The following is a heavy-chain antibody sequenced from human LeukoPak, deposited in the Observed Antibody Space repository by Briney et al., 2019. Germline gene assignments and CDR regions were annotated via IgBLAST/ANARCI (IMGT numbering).Heavy chain of an antibody. V-gene: IGHV3-20*04. CDR1: GFTFISYA. Sequence: GGSLRLSCAASGFTFISYAIHWVRQAPGKGLEWVSGINWNGGSTGYADSVKGRFTISRDNAKNSLYLQMNSLRAEDTAVYYCARAHTEQELVFNLDYWGQGTLVTVSS. D-gene: IGHD6-13*01. CDR2: INWNGGST. CDR3: ARAHTEQELVFNLDY. J-gene: IGHJ4*02.